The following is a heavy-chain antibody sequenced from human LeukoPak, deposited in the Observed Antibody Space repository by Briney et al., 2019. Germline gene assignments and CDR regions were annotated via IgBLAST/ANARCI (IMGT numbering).Heavy chain of an antibody. CDR2: IYYSGST. Sequence: PSETLSLTCTVSGGSISSYYWSWIRQPPGKGLEWIGYIYYSGSTNYNPSLKGRVTISVDTSKNQFSLKLSSVTAADTAVYYCARHEFRSSGWYVPAYYFDYWGQGTLVTVSS. D-gene: IGHD6-19*01. CDR3: ARHEFRSSGWYVPAYYFDY. J-gene: IGHJ4*02. CDR1: GGSISSYY. V-gene: IGHV4-59*08.